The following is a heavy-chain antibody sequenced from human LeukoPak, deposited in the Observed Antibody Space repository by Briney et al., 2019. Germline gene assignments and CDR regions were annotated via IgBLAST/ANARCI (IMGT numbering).Heavy chain of an antibody. CDR3: AKVGSGWYYFDY. J-gene: IGHJ4*02. CDR2: VSGSGVSK. D-gene: IGHD6-19*01. Sequence: GGSLRLSCAASGFTFSSYAMSWVRQAPGKGVEWVTAVSGSGVSKYYADSVKGRFTISRDNSKNTLYLQMYSLRAEDTAVYYCAKVGSGWYYFDYWGQGTLATVSS. CDR1: GFTFSSYA. V-gene: IGHV3-23*01.